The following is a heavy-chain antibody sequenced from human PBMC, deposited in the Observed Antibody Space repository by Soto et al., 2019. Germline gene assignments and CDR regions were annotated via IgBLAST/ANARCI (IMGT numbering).Heavy chain of an antibody. CDR1: GFTFSSYG. D-gene: IGHD6-13*01. CDR2: IWYDGSNK. CDR3: ARGASSSSTYYYYGMDV. J-gene: IGHJ6*02. Sequence: VQLVESGGGVVQPGRSLRLSCAASGFTFSSYGMHWVRQAPGKGLEWVAVIWYDGSNKYYADSVKGRFTISRDNSKNTLYLQMNSLRAEDTAVYYCARGASSSSTYYYYGMDVWGQGTTVTVSS. V-gene: IGHV3-33*01.